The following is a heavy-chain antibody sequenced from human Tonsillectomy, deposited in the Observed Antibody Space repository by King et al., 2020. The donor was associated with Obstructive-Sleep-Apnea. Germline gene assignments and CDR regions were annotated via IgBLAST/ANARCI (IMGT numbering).Heavy chain of an antibody. V-gene: IGHV4-39*07. J-gene: IGHJ3*02. CDR2: IYYSGST. D-gene: IGHD4-17*01. CDR1: GGSISSSSYY. CDR3: ARGYGDYSDAFDI. Sequence: QLQESGPGLVKPSETLSLTCTVSGGSISSSSYYWGWIRQPPGEGLEWIGSIYYSGSTYYNPSLKSRVTISVDTSKNQFSLKLSSVTAADTAVYYCARGYGDYSDAFDIWGQGTMVTVSS.